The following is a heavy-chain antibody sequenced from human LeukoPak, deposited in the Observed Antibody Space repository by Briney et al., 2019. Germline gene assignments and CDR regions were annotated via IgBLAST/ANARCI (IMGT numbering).Heavy chain of an antibody. D-gene: IGHD2-2*01. CDR3: ARGHRVVPDADPPDY. V-gene: IGHV1-18*01. Sequence: GASVKVSCKASGYTFTSYGISWVRQAPGQGLEWMGWISAYNGNTNYAQKLQGRVTMTTDTSTSTAYMELRSLRSDDTAVYYCARGHRVVPDADPPDYWGQGTLVTVSS. J-gene: IGHJ4*02. CDR1: GYTFTSYG. CDR2: ISAYNGNT.